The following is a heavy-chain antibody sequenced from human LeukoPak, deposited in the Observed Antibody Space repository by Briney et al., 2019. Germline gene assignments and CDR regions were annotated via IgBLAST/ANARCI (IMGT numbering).Heavy chain of an antibody. CDR3: ARAHSSGWYVG. V-gene: IGHV4-34*01. CDR2: INHSGST. J-gene: IGHJ4*02. Sequence: PSETLSLTCAVYGGSFSGYYWSWIRQPPGKGLEWIGEINHSGSTNYNPSLKSRVTISVDTSKNQFSLKLSSVTAADTAVYYCARAHSSGWYVGWGQGTLVTVSS. CDR1: GGSFSGYY. D-gene: IGHD6-19*01.